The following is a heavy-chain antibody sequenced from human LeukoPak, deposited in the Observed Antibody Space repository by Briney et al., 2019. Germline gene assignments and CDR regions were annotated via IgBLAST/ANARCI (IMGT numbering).Heavy chain of an antibody. CDR3: ARGNGYIPHDYFGY. CDR1: GYTFTGYY. D-gene: IGHD5-24*01. Sequence: EASVKVSCKASGYTFTGYYMHWVRQAPGQGLEWMGWINPNSGGTNYAQKFQGRVTMTRDTSISTAYMELSRLRSDDTAVYYCARGNGYIPHDYFGYWGQGTLVTVSS. J-gene: IGHJ4*02. V-gene: IGHV1-2*02. CDR2: INPNSGGT.